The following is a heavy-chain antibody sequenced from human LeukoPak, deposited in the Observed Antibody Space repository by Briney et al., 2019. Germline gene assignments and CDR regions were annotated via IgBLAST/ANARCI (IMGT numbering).Heavy chain of an antibody. CDR1: GFTFSSYA. J-gene: IGHJ4*02. Sequence: GGSLRLSCAASGFTFSSYAMHWVRQAPGKGLEWVAVISNDGSNKYYADSVKGRFTISRDNSKNTLYLQMNSLRAEDTAVYYCARDYGDYYDFDYWGQGTLVTVSS. V-gene: IGHV3-30-3*01. D-gene: IGHD4-17*01. CDR3: ARDYGDYYDFDY. CDR2: ISNDGSNK.